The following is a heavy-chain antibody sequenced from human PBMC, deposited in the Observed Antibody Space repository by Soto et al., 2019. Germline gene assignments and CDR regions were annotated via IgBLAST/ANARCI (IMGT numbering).Heavy chain of an antibody. CDR3: ARQDYDFWGTRLRRCRLDP. CDR2: IYYSGST. J-gene: IGHJ5*02. V-gene: IGHV4-39*01. Sequence: SETLSLTCTVSGGSISSSSYYWGWIRQPPGKGLEWIGSIYYSGSTYYNPSLKSRVTISVDTSKNQFSLKLSSVTAADTAVYYCARQDYDFWGTRLRRCRLDPWGQGTLVTVSS. CDR1: GGSISSSSYY. D-gene: IGHD3-3*01.